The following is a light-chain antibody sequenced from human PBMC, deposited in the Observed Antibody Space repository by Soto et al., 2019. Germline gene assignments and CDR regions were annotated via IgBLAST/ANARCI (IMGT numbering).Light chain of an antibody. CDR1: NFNIGNNY. J-gene: IGLJ3*02. V-gene: IGLV1-51*01. CDR3: GTWDSSLSAGV. CDR2: DNN. Sequence: QSVLTQPPSVSAAPGQKVTISCSGSNFNIGNNYVSWYQQLPGTAPKLLIYDNNKRPSGIPDRFSGSKSDTSATLGITGLQTGDEADYYCGTWDSSLSAGVFGGGTKLTVL.